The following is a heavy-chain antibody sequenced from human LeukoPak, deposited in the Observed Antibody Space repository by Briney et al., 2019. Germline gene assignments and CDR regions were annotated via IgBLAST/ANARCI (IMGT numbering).Heavy chain of an antibody. CDR1: GFTVSSNY. Sequence: GGSLRLSCAASGFTVSSNYMSWVRQAPGKGLEWVSVIYSGGSTYYADSVKGRFTISRDNSKNTLHLQMNSLRVEDTAVYYCARDWTYYGGNSYAFDIWGQGTMVTVSS. V-gene: IGHV3-66*01. CDR2: IYSGGST. D-gene: IGHD4-23*01. CDR3: ARDWTYYGGNSYAFDI. J-gene: IGHJ3*02.